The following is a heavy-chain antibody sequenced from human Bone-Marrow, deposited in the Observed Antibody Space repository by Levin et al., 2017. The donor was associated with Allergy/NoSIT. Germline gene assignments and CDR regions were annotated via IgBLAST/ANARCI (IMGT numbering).Heavy chain of an antibody. CDR2: ISAGDAST. CDR1: GFTFSSSA. V-gene: IGHV3-23*01. CDR3: AKVRRGLDAIDI. J-gene: IGHJ3*02. D-gene: IGHD3/OR15-3a*01. Sequence: GESLKISCAASGFTFSSSAMSWVRQAPGKGLEWVSSISAGDASTYYTDSVKGRLTVSRDNSKNTPYLQMNSLRAEDTALYYCAKVRRGLDAIDIWGQGTMVTVSS.